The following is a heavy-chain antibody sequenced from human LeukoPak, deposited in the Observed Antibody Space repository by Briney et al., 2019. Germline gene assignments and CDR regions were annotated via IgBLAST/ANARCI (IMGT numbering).Heavy chain of an antibody. Sequence: PGGSLRLSCAASGFSFSNYGMHWVRQAPGKGLEWGAFIRYDGSIKYYADSVKGRFTISRDNSKNTLFLQMNSLRVEDTAVYYCATPVPHGSDPSLYYYYMDVWGKGTTVTISS. CDR2: IRYDGSIK. D-gene: IGHD3-10*01. CDR3: ATPVPHGSDPSLYYYYMDV. V-gene: IGHV3-30*02. CDR1: GFSFSNYG. J-gene: IGHJ6*03.